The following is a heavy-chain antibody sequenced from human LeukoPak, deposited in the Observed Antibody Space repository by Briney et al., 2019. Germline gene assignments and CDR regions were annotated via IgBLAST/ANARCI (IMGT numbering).Heavy chain of an antibody. V-gene: IGHV1-18*01. Sequence: ASVKVSCKASGYTFTSYGISWVRQAPGQGLEWMGWISAYNGNTNYAQKLQGRVTMTTDTSTSTAYMELRSLGSDDTAVYYCARDPYCGGDCYSLPDVWGKGTTVTVSS. CDR3: ARDPYCGGDCYSLPDV. CDR1: GYTFTSYG. J-gene: IGHJ6*04. D-gene: IGHD2-21*02. CDR2: ISAYNGNT.